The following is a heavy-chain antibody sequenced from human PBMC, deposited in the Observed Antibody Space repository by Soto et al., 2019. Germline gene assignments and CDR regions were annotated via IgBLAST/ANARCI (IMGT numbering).Heavy chain of an antibody. CDR3: ARGGCGGGSCYRYWYFDL. CDR2: IYYSGST. V-gene: IGHV4-30-4*01. D-gene: IGHD2-15*01. Sequence: QVQLQESGPGLVKPSQTLSLTCTVSGGSISSGDYYWSWIRQPPGKGLEWIGYIYYSGSTYYNPSLKSRVTISVDPSKNQFSLKLSSVTAADTAVYYCARGGCGGGSCYRYWYFDLWGRGTLVTVSS. J-gene: IGHJ2*01. CDR1: GGSISSGDYY.